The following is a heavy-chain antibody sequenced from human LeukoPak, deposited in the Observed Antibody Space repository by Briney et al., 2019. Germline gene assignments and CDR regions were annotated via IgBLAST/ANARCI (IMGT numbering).Heavy chain of an antibody. Sequence: GGSLRLSCAASGFTFSSYWMSWVRQAPGEGLEWVANIKQDGSEKYYVDSVKGRFTISRDNAKDSLYLQMNSLRAEDTAVYYCASPLGYDSSGYRPAGGVWGQGTMVTVSS. CDR2: IKQDGSEK. J-gene: IGHJ3*01. D-gene: IGHD3-22*01. V-gene: IGHV3-7*01. CDR3: ASPLGYDSSGYRPAGGV. CDR1: GFTFSSYW.